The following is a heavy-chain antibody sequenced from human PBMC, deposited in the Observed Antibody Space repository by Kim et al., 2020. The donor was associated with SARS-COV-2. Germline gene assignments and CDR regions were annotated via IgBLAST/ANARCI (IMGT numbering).Heavy chain of an antibody. CDR3: ASLPVGGSSWTFDY. J-gene: IGHJ4*02. V-gene: IGHV6-1*01. Sequence: AVSVKSRITINPDTSKDQVSLQLNSVTPEDTAVYYCASLPVGGSSWTFDYWGQGTLVTVSS. D-gene: IGHD6-13*01.